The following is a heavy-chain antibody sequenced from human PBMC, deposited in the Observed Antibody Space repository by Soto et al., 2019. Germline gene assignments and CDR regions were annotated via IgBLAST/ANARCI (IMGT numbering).Heavy chain of an antibody. J-gene: IGHJ4*02. CDR1: GGSISSGGYY. V-gene: IGHV4-31*03. CDR2: IYYSGST. CDR3: ARDRYDDSSGYYPSVFDS. D-gene: IGHD3-22*01. Sequence: QVQLQESGPGLVKPSQTLSLTCTVSGGSISSGGYYWSWIRQHPGKGLEWIGYIYYSGSTYYNPSLKSRVTISLDPSKNQFSLKLSSVTAADTAVYYCARDRYDDSSGYYPSVFDSWGQGTLVTVSS.